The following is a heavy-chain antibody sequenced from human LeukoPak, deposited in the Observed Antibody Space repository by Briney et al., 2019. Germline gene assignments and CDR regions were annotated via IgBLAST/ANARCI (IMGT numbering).Heavy chain of an antibody. J-gene: IGHJ3*02. CDR3: ARGAIEIFGVVIMSAFDI. CDR1: GGTFSSYA. CDR2: IIPIFGTA. V-gene: IGHV1-69*05. D-gene: IGHD3-3*01. Sequence: ASVKVSCKASGGTFSSYAISWVRQAPGQGLEWMGGIIPIFGTANYAQKFQGRVTITTDESTSTAYMELSSLRSEDTAVYYCARGAIEIFGVVIMSAFDIWGQGTMVTVSS.